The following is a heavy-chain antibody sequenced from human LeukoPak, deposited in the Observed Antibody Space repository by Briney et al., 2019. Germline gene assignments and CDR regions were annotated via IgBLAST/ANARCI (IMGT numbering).Heavy chain of an antibody. D-gene: IGHD5-18*01. J-gene: IGHJ4*02. CDR2: INHSGST. CDR3: ARGRRGAMVGPIIDY. V-gene: IGHV4-34*01. CDR1: GGSFSGYY. Sequence: SETLSLTCAVYGGSFSGYYWSWIRQPPGKGLEWIGEINHSGSTNYNPSLKSRVTISVDTSKNQFSLKLSSVTAADTAVYYCARGRRGAMVGPIIDYWGQGTLVTVSS.